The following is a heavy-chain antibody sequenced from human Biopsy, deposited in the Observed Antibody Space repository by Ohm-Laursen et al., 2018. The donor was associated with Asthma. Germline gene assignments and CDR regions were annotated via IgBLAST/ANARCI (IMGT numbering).Heavy chain of an antibody. J-gene: IGHJ6*02. Sequence: SLRLSCSASGFTFDNYTMHWVRQAPGKGLEWVTIISYDGRNSYYADSVEGRFTISRDNSKNTLFLQMSSLRPEDTAVYYCARGGLHYYEYYGMDVWGQGTTVTVSS. CDR3: ARGGLHYYEYYGMDV. V-gene: IGHV3-30*04. CDR1: GFTFDNYT. D-gene: IGHD2-21*02. CDR2: ISYDGRNS.